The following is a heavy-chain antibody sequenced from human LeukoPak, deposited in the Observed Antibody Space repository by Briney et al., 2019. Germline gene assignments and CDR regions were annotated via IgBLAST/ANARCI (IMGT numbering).Heavy chain of an antibody. V-gene: IGHV3-48*03. CDR3: ARGYCSGGSCYSGDY. D-gene: IGHD2-15*01. CDR1: GFTFSSYE. CDR2: ISSSGSTI. J-gene: IGHJ4*02. Sequence: GGSRILSCAASGFTFSSYEMNWVRQAPGKGLEWVSYISSSGSTIYYADSVKGRFTISRDNAKNSLYLQVNSLRVEDTALYYCARGYCSGGSCYSGDYWGQGTLVTVSS.